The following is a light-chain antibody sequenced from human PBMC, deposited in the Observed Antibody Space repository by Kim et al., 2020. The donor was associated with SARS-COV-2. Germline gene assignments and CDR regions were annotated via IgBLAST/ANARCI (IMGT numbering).Light chain of an antibody. Sequence: DIMMTQSPLSLPVTPGEPASISCRSSLSLLHSNGDHYLDWYLQKPGQSPQLLIYLGSNRASGVPDRFSGSGSGTDFTLKISTVEAEDVGVYYCMQALQTPLTFGPGTKVDIK. CDR3: MQALQTPLT. CDR2: LGS. CDR1: LSLLHSNGDHY. V-gene: IGKV2-28*01. J-gene: IGKJ3*01.